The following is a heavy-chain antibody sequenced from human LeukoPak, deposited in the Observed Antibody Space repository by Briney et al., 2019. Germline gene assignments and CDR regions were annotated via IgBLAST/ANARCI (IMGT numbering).Heavy chain of an antibody. J-gene: IGHJ4*02. V-gene: IGHV1-46*01. CDR3: ARGPWIYIGSPSYYFDF. CDR1: GYTFTSYY. Sequence: GASVKVSCKASGYTFTSYYMHWVRQAPGQGLEWMGIINPSGGSTSYAQKFQGRVTMTRDTSTSTVYMELSSLRSEDTAVYYCARGPWIYIGSPSYYFDFWGQGTLVTVSS. D-gene: IGHD5-12*01. CDR2: INPSGGST.